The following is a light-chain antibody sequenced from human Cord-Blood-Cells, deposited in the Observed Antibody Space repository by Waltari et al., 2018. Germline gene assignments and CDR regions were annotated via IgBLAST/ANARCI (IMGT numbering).Light chain of an antibody. J-gene: IGLJ3*02. CDR1: SSDVGGYNY. Sequence: QSALTQPASVSGSPGQSITISCTGTSSDVGGYNYVSWYQQHPSKAPKLMIYDVSNRPSGVSNRFSGSKSGNTASLTISGLQAEDEADYYCSSYTSSTLFGGGTKLTVL. V-gene: IGLV2-14*01. CDR2: DVS. CDR3: SSYTSSTL.